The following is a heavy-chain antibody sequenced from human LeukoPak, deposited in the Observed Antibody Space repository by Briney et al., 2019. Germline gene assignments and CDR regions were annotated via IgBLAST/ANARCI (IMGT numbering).Heavy chain of an antibody. CDR3: ARDGYSSSWYGSYWFDP. V-gene: IGHV1-8*01. CDR1: GYTFTSYD. J-gene: IGHJ5*02. Sequence: GASVKVSCKASGYTFTSYDINWVRQATGQGLEWMGWMNPNSGNTGYAQKFQGRVTMTRNTSISTAYMELSSLRSEDTAVYYCARDGYSSSWYGSYWFDPWGQGTLVTVSS. D-gene: IGHD6-13*01. CDR2: MNPNSGNT.